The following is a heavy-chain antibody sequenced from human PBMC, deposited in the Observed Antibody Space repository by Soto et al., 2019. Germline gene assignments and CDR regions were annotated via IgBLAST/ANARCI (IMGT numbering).Heavy chain of an antibody. J-gene: IGHJ4*02. CDR3: AKDRRPDGRRDIDY. CDR2: ISSSSSTI. Sequence: PGGSLRLSCAASGFTFSSYSMNWVRQAPGKGLEWVSYISSSSSTIYYADSVKGRFIISRDNSKNTLLLQMNGLRAEDTAVYYCAKDRRPDGRRDIDYWGQGTLVTVSS. D-gene: IGHD1-1*01. V-gene: IGHV3-48*01. CDR1: GFTFSSYS.